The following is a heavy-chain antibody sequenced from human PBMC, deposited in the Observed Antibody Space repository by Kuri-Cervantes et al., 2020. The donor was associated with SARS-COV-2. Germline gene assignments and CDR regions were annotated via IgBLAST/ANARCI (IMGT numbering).Heavy chain of an antibody. Sequence: SETLSLTCTVSGGSISTYYWNWIRQPPGKGLEWIGYIYYSGSTTYNPSLKSRVTISVDTSKNQFSLELDSVTAADTAVYYCARESNYSHYYGTEVWGQGTTVTVSS. CDR2: IYYSGST. J-gene: IGHJ6*02. V-gene: IGHV4-59*01. CDR1: GGSISTYY. CDR3: ARESNYSHYYGTEV.